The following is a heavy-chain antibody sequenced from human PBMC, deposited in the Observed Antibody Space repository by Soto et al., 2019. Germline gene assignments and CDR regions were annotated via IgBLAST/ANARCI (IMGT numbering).Heavy chain of an antibody. CDR1: GFTVSSNY. J-gene: IGHJ4*02. V-gene: IGHV3-66*01. Sequence: GGSLRLSCAASGFTVSSNYMSWVRQAPGKGLEWVSVIYSGGSTYYADSVKGRFTISRDNSKNTLYLQMNSLRAEDTAVYYCGSFREYSGYDPWAYLLGPSNYWAQGTLDTVSS. CDR2: IYSGGST. D-gene: IGHD5-12*01. CDR3: GSFREYSGYDPWAYLLGPSNY.